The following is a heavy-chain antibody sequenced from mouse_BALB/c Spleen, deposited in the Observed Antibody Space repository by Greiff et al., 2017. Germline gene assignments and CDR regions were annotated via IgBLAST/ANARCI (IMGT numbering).Heavy chain of an antibody. J-gene: IGHJ4*01. Sequence: QVQLQQPGAELVRPGASVKLSCKASGYTFTSYWINWVKQRPGQGLEWIGNIYPSDSYTNYNQKFKDKATLTVDKSSSTAYMQHSSPSSEDSAVYYCTRHYAAMDYWGQGTSVTVSS. CDR3: TRHYAAMDY. D-gene: IGHD1-1*01. V-gene: IGHV1-69*02. CDR1: GYTFTSYW. CDR2: IYPSDSYT.